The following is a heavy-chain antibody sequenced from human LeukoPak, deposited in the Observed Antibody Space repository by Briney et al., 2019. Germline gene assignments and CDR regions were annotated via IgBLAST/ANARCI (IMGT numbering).Heavy chain of an antibody. Sequence: ASVQVSCKASGGTFSSYAISWVRQAPGQGLEWMGWIRPDTSETRYEQKFQDRVTMTKDTSISTAYMELSNLKSDDTAMYYCARERIYTADEACDFWGQGTMVTVSS. CDR1: GGTFSSYA. CDR3: ARERIYTADEACDF. J-gene: IGHJ3*01. D-gene: IGHD2-15*01. V-gene: IGHV1-2*02. CDR2: IRPDTSET.